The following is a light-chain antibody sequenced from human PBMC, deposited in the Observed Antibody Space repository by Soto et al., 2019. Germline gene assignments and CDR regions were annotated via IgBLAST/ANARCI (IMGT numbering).Light chain of an antibody. J-gene: IGKJ1*01. CDR3: QQRSHWWT. V-gene: IGKV1-5*01. CDR1: QSISSW. CDR2: DAS. Sequence: DIRMTQAPSTLSSSLGDIGTITCRASQSISSWLAWYQQTPGKAPKLLIYDASSLESGVPSRFSGTGSGTDFTLTISRLEPEDFALYYCQQRSHWWTFGQGTKVDI.